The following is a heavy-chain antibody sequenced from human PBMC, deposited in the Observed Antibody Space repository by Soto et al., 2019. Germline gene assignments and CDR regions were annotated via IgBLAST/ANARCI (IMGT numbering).Heavy chain of an antibody. J-gene: IGHJ4*02. D-gene: IGHD3-16*01. V-gene: IGHV3-53*01. CDR3: AGRLPTASSLDY. CDR2: VHGGGST. CDR1: GFTVSNNH. Sequence: VQLVESGGGLIQPGGSLRLSCAASGFTVSNNHMTWVRQAAGKGLELVSFVHGGGSTSYADSVKGRFTISRDNSKNTPSLQMASLRAEGTAIYYCAGRLPTASSLDYWGRGTLVTVSS.